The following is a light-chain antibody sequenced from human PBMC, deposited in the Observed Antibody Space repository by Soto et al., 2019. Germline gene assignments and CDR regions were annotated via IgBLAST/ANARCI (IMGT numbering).Light chain of an antibody. J-gene: IGKJ5*01. CDR2: DAS. CDR3: QQRSNWPLIT. V-gene: IGKV3-11*01. CDR1: QSVSSY. Sequence: EIVLTQSPATLSLSPWERATLSCRASQSVSSYLAWYQQKPGQAPRLLIYDASNRATGIPARFSGSGSGTGFTLTISSLEPEDFAVYYCQQRSNWPLITFGQGTRLEIK.